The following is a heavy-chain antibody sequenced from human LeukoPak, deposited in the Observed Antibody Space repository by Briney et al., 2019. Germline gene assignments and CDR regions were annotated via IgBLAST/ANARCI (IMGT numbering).Heavy chain of an antibody. D-gene: IGHD6-19*01. CDR1: GFTFSSYW. CDR2: INHNGNVN. CDR3: ARDHLVREQWLVLLLDC. V-gene: IGHV3-7*01. J-gene: IGHJ4*02. Sequence: GGSLRLSCAASGFTFSSYWMNWARQAPGKGLEWVASINHNGNVNYYVDSVKGRFTISRDNSKNTLYLQMNSLRAEDTAVYYCARDHLVREQWLVLLLDCWGQGTLVTVSS.